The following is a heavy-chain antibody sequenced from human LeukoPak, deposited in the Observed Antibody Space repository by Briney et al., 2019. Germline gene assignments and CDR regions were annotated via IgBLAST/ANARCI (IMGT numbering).Heavy chain of an antibody. Sequence: ASVKVSCKASGYTFTGYYMHWVRQAPGQGLEWMGWINPNSGGTNYAQKFQGRVTMTRDTSISTAYMELSRLRSDDTAVYYCARSRGRSSGYEDYWGQGTLVTVSS. V-gene: IGHV1-2*02. D-gene: IGHD3-22*01. J-gene: IGHJ4*02. CDR1: GYTFTGYY. CDR3: ARSRGRSSGYEDY. CDR2: INPNSGGT.